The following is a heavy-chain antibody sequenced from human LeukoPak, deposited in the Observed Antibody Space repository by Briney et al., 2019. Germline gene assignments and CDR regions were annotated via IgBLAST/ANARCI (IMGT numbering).Heavy chain of an antibody. V-gene: IGHV4-39*01. Sequence: PSETLSLTCTVSGGSISSSSYYWGWIRQPPGKGLEWIGSIYYSGSTYYNPSLKSRVTISVDTSKNQFSLKLSSVTAADTAVYYCARLLCSSTSCDYYYYYMDVWGKGTTVTASS. CDR1: GGSISSSSYY. CDR2: IYYSGST. J-gene: IGHJ6*03. D-gene: IGHD2-2*01. CDR3: ARLLCSSTSCDYYYYYMDV.